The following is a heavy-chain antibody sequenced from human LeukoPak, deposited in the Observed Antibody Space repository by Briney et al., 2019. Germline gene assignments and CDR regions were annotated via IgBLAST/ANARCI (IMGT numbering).Heavy chain of an antibody. V-gene: IGHV3-30*02. Sequence: GGSLRLSCAASGFTFSSYGMHWVRQAPGKGLEWVAFIRYDGSNKYYADSVKGRFTISRDNSKNTLYLQMNSLRAEDTAVYYCAKDGLGLYYYYMDVWGKGTTVTVSS. J-gene: IGHJ6*03. CDR3: AKDGLGLYYYYMDV. CDR1: GFTFSSYG. D-gene: IGHD3-10*01. CDR2: IRYDGSNK.